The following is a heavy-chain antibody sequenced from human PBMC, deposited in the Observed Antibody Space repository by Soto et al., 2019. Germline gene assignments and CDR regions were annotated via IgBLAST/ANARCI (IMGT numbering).Heavy chain of an antibody. CDR1: GFSLTVAGVG. CDR2: IFWDDDQ. CDR3: AHAYGGISWTNDGFDV. Sequence: QITLKASGPTLVKPTQTLTLTCTFSGFSLTVAGVGVGWIRLPPGKALEWLALIFWDDDQRYSPSLKTRLTITKHTSKILVVLTMTKMDPLDTGTYYCAHAYGGISWTNDGFDVWGQGTVVTVSS. J-gene: IGHJ3*01. D-gene: IGHD2-21*01. V-gene: IGHV2-5*02.